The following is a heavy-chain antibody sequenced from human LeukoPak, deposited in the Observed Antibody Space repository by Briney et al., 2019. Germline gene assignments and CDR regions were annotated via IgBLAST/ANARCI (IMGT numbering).Heavy chain of an antibody. CDR1: GGSFSGYY. V-gene: IGHV4-34*01. Sequence: PSETLSLTCAVYGGSFSGYYWSWIRQPPGKGLEWIGEINHSGSTNYNPSLKSRVTISVDTSKNQFSLKLSSVTAADTAVYYCARHWSYYDSSGYLYWGQGTLVTVSS. D-gene: IGHD3-22*01. CDR3: ARHWSYYDSSGYLY. CDR2: INHSGST. J-gene: IGHJ4*02.